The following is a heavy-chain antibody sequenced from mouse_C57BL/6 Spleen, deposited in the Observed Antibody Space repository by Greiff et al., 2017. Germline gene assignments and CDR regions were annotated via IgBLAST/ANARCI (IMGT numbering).Heavy chain of an antibody. CDR3: ARGIFSTVLATYRYAMDY. J-gene: IGHJ4*01. CDR2: IDPEDGET. Sequence: VQLQQSGAELVKPGASVKLSCTASGFNIKDYYMYWVKQRTEQGLEWNGRIDPEDGETKYAPKFLGKSTITTDTSSNTADLQISSLSAEYTSVDYCARGIFSTVLATYRYAMDYGGQGTSVTGSA. V-gene: IGHV14-2*01. D-gene: IGHD1-1*01. CDR1: GFNIKDYY.